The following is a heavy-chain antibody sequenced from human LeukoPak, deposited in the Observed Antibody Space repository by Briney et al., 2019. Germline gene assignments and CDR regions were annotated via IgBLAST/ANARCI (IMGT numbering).Heavy chain of an antibody. V-gene: IGHV3-15*01. CDR1: GFTFSSYA. CDR3: TTGPDPTFGY. CDR2: IKSKAAGGTT. J-gene: IGHJ4*02. Sequence: PGGSLRLSCAASGFTFSSYAMSWVRQAPGKGLEWVGRIKSKAAGGTTDYAAPVKGRFTISRDDSKNTLYLQMNSLKTEDTAIYYCTTGPDPTFGYWGRGTLVTVSS.